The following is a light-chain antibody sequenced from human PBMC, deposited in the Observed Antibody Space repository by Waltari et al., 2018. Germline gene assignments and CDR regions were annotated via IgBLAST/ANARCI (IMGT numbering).Light chain of an antibody. J-gene: IGLJ2*01. V-gene: IGLV2-11*01. CDR3: CSYAGIYTLA. CDR1: SSDVGGYNY. Sequence: QSALTHPRSVAGSLGQSVTISCSGTSSDVGGYNYVSWYQHHPGKAPKPKIYDINKRSSGVPDRFSGSKVGKTASLTISMLQSDDEADYYCCSYAGIYTLAFGGGTKLTVL. CDR2: DIN.